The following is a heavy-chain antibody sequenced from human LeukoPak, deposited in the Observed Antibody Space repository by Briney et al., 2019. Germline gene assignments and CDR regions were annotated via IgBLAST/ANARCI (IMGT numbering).Heavy chain of an antibody. CDR1: GFTFSRVW. CDR3: LAFDS. J-gene: IGHJ4*02. D-gene: IGHD2/OR15-2a*01. Sequence: PVRSLRLSCTASGFTFSRVWIPWGAQSPGKGLEWVADIKEDGSDNYYGDSVKGRFTISRDNAKNSVYLQMNSLSPEDTAIYATLAFDSWGRGTLVTVSS. CDR2: IKEDGSDN. V-gene: IGHV3-7*01.